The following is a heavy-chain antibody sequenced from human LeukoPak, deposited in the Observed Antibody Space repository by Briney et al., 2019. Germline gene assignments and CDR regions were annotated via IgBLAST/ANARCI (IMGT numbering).Heavy chain of an antibody. CDR3: VTEDYYDSSGYYFDY. Sequence: GGSLRLSCAASGFTFSSYWMSWVRQAPGKGLEWVANIKQDGSGKYYVDSVKGRFTISRDNAKNSLYLQMNSLRAEDTAVYYCVTEDYYDSSGYYFDYWGQGTLVTVSS. V-gene: IGHV3-7*01. J-gene: IGHJ4*02. CDR1: GFTFSSYW. D-gene: IGHD3-22*01. CDR2: IKQDGSGK.